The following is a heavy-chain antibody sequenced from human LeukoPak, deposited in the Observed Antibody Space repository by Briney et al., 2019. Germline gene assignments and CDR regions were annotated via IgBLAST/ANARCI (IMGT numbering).Heavy chain of an antibody. CDR3: ARDQAPGLLWFGELPTYYFDY. J-gene: IGHJ4*02. CDR1: GFTFRNYL. V-gene: IGHV3-48*01. CDR2: ISSTGGTI. Sequence: GGSLRLSCAASGFTFRNYLMNWVRQAPGKGLEWVSFISSTGGTIYYADSVKGRFTVSRDNGKNSLYLQMNSLRAEDTAVYYCARDQAPGLLWFGELPTYYFDYWGQGTLVTVSS. D-gene: IGHD3-10*01.